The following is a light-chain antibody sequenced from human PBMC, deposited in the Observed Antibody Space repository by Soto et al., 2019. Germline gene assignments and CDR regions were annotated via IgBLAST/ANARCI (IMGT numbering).Light chain of an antibody. CDR3: QKYKSAPWT. J-gene: IGKJ1*01. Sequence: DIQLTQSPSFLSASVGDRVTITCRASQGISSYLAWYQQKPGKAPKLLIYAASTLQSGVPSRFSGSGSGTDLTLTISSLQPEDVATYYCQKYKSAPWTFGQGTKVDIK. CDR1: QGISSY. CDR2: AAS. V-gene: IGKV1-27*01.